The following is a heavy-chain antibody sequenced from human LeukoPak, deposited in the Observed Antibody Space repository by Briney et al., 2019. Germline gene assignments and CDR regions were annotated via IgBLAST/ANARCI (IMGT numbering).Heavy chain of an antibody. J-gene: IGHJ4*02. Sequence: ASVKVSCKASGYIFSSYAISWVRQAPGQGLEWMGGIIPIFATANYAQKFQGRVTITADESTSTAYMELSSLRSEDTAVYYCARGPITTRSHFDYWGQGTLVTVSS. CDR2: IIPIFATA. D-gene: IGHD3-22*01. CDR3: ARGPITTRSHFDY. CDR1: GYIFSSYA. V-gene: IGHV1-69*13.